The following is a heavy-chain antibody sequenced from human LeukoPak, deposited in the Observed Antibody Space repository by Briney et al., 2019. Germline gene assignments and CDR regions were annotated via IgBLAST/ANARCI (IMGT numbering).Heavy chain of an antibody. CDR3: TTDGYCSGGNCYSFDN. Sequence: GGSLRLSCVASGLTFSKAWMSWVRLAPGKGLEWVGRIKSKTDGGTIEYAAPVKGRFTISRDDSKNTQYLPMNSLKTEDTAVYYCTTDGYCSGGNCYSFDNWGQGTLVTVSS. CDR2: IKSKTDGGTI. V-gene: IGHV3-15*01. J-gene: IGHJ4*02. CDR1: GLTFSKAW. D-gene: IGHD2-15*01.